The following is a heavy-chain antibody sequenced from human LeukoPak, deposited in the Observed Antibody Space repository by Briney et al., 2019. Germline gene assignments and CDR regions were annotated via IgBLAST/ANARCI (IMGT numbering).Heavy chain of an antibody. CDR1: GGSISSGDYY. Sequence: SETLSLTCTVSGGSISSGDYYWSWIRQPPGKGLEWIGYIYYSGSTYYNPSLKGRVTISVDTSKNQFSLKLSSVTAADTAVYYCATDSSGYYYVGGSAFDIWGQGTMVTVSS. CDR2: IYYSGST. CDR3: ATDSSGYYYVGGSAFDI. V-gene: IGHV4-30-4*01. D-gene: IGHD3-22*01. J-gene: IGHJ3*02.